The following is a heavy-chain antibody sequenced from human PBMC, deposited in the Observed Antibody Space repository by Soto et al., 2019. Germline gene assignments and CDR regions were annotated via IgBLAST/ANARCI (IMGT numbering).Heavy chain of an antibody. CDR3: AKSAPMDARDEYYYDV. CDR1: GGTFSTFG. CDR2: IIPFFGPA. V-gene: IGHV1-69*13. D-gene: IGHD6-6*01. Sequence: GASVKVSCKASGGTFSTFGISWVRQAPGQGLEWMGGIIPFFGPASYSQKFEDRITITADASTNTVYMDLRSLTSDDTAIYYCAKSAPMDARDEYYYDVRGQGAL. J-gene: IGHJ4*02.